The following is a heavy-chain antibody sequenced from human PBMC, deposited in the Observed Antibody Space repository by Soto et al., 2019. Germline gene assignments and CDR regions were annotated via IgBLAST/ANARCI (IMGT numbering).Heavy chain of an antibody. J-gene: IGHJ5*02. CDR1: GYTFNSYG. CDR3: AKEATTIRSWFYP. D-gene: IGHD5-12*01. V-gene: IGHV1-18*01. Sequence: QVQLVQSGPEVKKPGASVKVSCKASGYTFNSYGIAWVRQAPGQRLEWMGWISADNGNTNYAHKHQGRVNMTTDTPTSTAYMELRSLRSDDTAGYYCAKEATTIRSWFYPWGQGTLFTVSS. CDR2: ISADNGNT.